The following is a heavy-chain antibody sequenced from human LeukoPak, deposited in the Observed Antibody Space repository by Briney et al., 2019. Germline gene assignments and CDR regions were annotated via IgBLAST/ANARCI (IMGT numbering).Heavy chain of an antibody. J-gene: IGHJ4*02. V-gene: IGHV3-33*01. CDR3: ARDDSATYYNLAY. CDR2: IFYDGSRK. D-gene: IGHD3-10*01. CDR1: GFTFSNFG. Sequence: GGSLRLSCAASGFTFSNFGFHWVRQAPGKGLEWVAVIFYDGSRKFYADSVKGRFTTSRDTSKNTLYLQLNSLRAEDTAVYYCARDDSATYYNLAYWGQGTPVTVSS.